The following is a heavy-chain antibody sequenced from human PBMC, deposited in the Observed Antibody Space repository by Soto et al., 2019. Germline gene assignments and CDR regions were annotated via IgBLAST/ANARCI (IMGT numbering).Heavy chain of an antibody. CDR1: GGSISSSSYY. D-gene: IGHD3-22*01. V-gene: IGHV4-39*01. CDR2: IYYSGST. CDR3: ASPGNNFQCSGYFYFDC. Sequence: QMQLQESGPGLVKPSETLSLSCTVSGGSISSSSYYWGWIRQPPGKGLEWIGYIYYSGSTYVNPSLNSRVTIYRPASKSQFSLRLSSVTAAVTVVYYCASPGNNFQCSGYFYFDCWGQGTLVSVSS. J-gene: IGHJ4*02.